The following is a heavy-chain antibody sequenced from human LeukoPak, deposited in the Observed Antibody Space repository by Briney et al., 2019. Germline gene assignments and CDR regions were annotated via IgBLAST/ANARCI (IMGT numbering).Heavy chain of an antibody. J-gene: IGHJ4*02. V-gene: IGHV3-53*01. CDR1: GFTVSSNY. D-gene: IGHD3-3*01. CDR3: TTSGRITIFGVVIASGDY. CDR2: IYSGGST. Sequence: GGSLRLSCAASGFTVSSNYMSWVRQAPRKGLEWVSVIYSGGSTYYADSVKGRFTISRDNSKNTLYLQMNSLKTEDTAVYYCTTSGRITIFGVVIASGDYWGQGTLVTVSS.